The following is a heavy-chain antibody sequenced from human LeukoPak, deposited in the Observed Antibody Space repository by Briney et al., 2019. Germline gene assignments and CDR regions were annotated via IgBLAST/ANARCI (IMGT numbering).Heavy chain of an antibody. D-gene: IGHD2-2*01. V-gene: IGHV1-18*04. J-gene: IGHJ5*02. CDR1: GYTFTSYY. CDR2: ISAYNGNT. CDR3: VRDRYCSSTSCYLLVWFDP. Sequence: ASVKVSCKASGYTFTSYYMHWVRQAPGQGLEWMGWISAYNGNTNYAQKLQGRVTMTTDTSTSTDYMELRSLRSDDTAVYYCVRDRYCSSTSCYLLVWFDPWGQGTLVTVSS.